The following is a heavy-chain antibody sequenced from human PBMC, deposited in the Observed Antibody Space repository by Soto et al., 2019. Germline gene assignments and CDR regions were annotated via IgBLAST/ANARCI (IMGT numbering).Heavy chain of an antibody. Sequence: ASVKVSCKASGYTFTSYYMHWVRQATGQGLEWMGIINPSGGSTSYAQKFQGRVTMTRDTSTSTVYMELSSLRSEDTAVYYCARDIVVAIDAFDIWGQGTMVTVSS. J-gene: IGHJ3*02. D-gene: IGHD3-22*01. CDR2: INPSGGST. V-gene: IGHV1-46*01. CDR3: ARDIVVAIDAFDI. CDR1: GYTFTSYY.